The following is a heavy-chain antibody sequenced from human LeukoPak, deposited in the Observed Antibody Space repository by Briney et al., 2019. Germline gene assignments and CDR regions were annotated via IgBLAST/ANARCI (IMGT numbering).Heavy chain of an antibody. CDR2: ISLNGGST. V-gene: IGHV3-20*04. J-gene: IGHJ6*03. Sequence: GGSLRLSCAASGFTFSTYAMSWVRQAPGKGLEWVSGISLNGGSTGYADSVKGRFTISRDNAKNSLYLQMNSLRAEDTALYYCAKGGIHRGYYYYYMDVWGKGTTVTISS. CDR1: GFTFSTYA. CDR3: AKGGIHRGYYYYYMDV. D-gene: IGHD6-13*01.